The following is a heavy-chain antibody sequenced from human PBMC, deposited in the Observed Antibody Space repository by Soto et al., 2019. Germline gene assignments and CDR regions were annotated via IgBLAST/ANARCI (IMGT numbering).Heavy chain of an antibody. CDR3: ARQRTSVVTQAYFDS. CDR1: GGSVSSGSYY. Sequence: ETLSLTCTVSGGSVSSGSYYWSWIRQPPGKGLEWIGYIYYSGSTNYNPSLKSRVTISVDTSKNQFSLKLSSVTAADTAVYYCARQRTSVVTQAYFDSWGQGSLVTVSS. D-gene: IGHD2-21*02. J-gene: IGHJ4*02. V-gene: IGHV4-61*01. CDR2: IYYSGST.